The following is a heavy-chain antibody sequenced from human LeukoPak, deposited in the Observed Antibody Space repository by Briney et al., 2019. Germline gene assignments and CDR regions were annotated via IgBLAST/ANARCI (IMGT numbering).Heavy chain of an antibody. CDR3: TSNRYDFWSGYLRGGLDY. J-gene: IGHJ4*02. Sequence: GGSLRLSCAASGFTFSSYAMSWVRQAPGKGLEWVSAISGSGGSTYYADSVKGRFTISRDNSKNTLYLQMNSLKTEDTAVYYCTSNRYDFWSGYLRGGLDYWGQGTLVTVSS. D-gene: IGHD3-3*01. V-gene: IGHV3-23*01. CDR1: GFTFSSYA. CDR2: ISGSGGST.